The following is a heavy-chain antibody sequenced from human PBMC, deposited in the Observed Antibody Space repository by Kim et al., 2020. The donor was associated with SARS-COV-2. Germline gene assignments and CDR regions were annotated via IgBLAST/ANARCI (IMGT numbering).Heavy chain of an antibody. Sequence: NYAQKFQGRVTMTRDTSISTAYMELSRLRSDDTAVYYCARDLSSGWPHDYWGQGTLVTVSS. D-gene: IGHD6-19*01. CDR3: ARDLSSGWPHDY. V-gene: IGHV1-2*02. J-gene: IGHJ4*02.